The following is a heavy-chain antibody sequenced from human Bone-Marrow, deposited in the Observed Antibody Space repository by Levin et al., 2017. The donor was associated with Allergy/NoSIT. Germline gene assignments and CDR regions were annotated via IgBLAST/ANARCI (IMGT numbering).Heavy chain of an antibody. V-gene: IGHV3-30*04. Sequence: GGSLRLSCAASGFTFSDYAMHWVRQAPGQGLEWVSVISYNGREKFYADSVTGRFTFSRANSKNTLYLQMNSLRVEDTAVYYCARDKIVPTGDDNYYYYYGMDVWGQGTTVTVSS. J-gene: IGHJ6*02. CDR2: ISYNGREK. CDR3: ARDKIVPTGDDNYYYYYGMDV. CDR1: GFTFSDYA. D-gene: IGHD5-12*01.